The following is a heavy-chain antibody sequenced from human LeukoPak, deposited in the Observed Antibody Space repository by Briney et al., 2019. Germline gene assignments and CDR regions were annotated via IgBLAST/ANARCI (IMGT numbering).Heavy chain of an antibody. D-gene: IGHD3-9*01. CDR3: AKDLLRYFDWLPRGGIDY. Sequence: GGSLRLSCAASGFKFSDHYIDWVRQAPGKGLEWVSAISGSGGSTYYADSVKGRFTISRDNSKNTLYLQMNSLRAEDTAVYYCAKDLLRYFDWLPRGGIDYWGQGTLVTVSS. J-gene: IGHJ4*02. V-gene: IGHV3-23*01. CDR2: ISGSGGST. CDR1: GFKFSDHY.